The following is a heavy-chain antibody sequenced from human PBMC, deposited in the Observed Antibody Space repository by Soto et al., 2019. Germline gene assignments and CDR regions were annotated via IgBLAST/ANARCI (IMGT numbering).Heavy chain of an antibody. J-gene: IGHJ6*02. D-gene: IGHD6-19*01. CDR1: GYTFTGYY. Sequence: ASVKGSCKASGYTFTGYYMHWVRQAPGQGLEWMGWINPNSGGTNYAQKFQGRVTMTRDTSISTAYMELSRLRSDDTAVYYCARGRLAAVADNYYYGMDVWGQGTTVTVSS. CDR3: ARGRLAAVADNYYYGMDV. V-gene: IGHV1-2*02. CDR2: INPNSGGT.